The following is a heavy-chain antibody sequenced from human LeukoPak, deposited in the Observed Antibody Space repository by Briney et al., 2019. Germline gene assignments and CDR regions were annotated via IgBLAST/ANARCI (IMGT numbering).Heavy chain of an antibody. D-gene: IGHD3-10*01. V-gene: IGHV3-48*01. CDR2: IRSSSSTI. J-gene: IGHJ5*02. CDR3: ARVSGFVFDP. Sequence: PGGSLRLSCAASGFTFSSYSMNWVRQAPGKGLEWVSYIRSSSSTIYYADSVKGRFTISRDNAKNSLYLQMNSLRAEDTAVYYCARVSGFVFDPWGQGTLVTVSS. CDR1: GFTFSSYS.